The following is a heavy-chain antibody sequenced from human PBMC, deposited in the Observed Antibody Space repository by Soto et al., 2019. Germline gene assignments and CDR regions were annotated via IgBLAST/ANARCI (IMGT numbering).Heavy chain of an antibody. CDR1: GYTLTELS. CDR2: FDPEDGET. Sequence: ASVKVSCKVSGYTLTELSMHWVRQAPGKGLEWMGGFDPEDGETIYAQKFQGRVTMTEDTSTDTAYMELSSLRSEDTALFFCARGLTVYSSVLHYFYAMDVWGQGTTVTVSS. V-gene: IGHV1-24*01. J-gene: IGHJ6*02. CDR3: ARGLTVYSSVLHYFYAMDV. D-gene: IGHD2-15*01.